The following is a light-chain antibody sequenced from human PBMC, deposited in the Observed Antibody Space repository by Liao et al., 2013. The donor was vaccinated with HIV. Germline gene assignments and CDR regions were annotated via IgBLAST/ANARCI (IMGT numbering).Light chain of an antibody. CDR3: QVWDTSDHRVV. Sequence: SYELTQPPSVSVAPGKTARITCGGNNIGSKSVHWYQQKPGQAPVLVMYSDRDRPSGIPERFSGSSSGTTVTLTISGAQVEDEADYYCQVWDTSDHRVVFGGGTKLTVL. CDR1: NIGSKS. V-gene: IGLV3-21*04. J-gene: IGLJ2*01. CDR2: SDR.